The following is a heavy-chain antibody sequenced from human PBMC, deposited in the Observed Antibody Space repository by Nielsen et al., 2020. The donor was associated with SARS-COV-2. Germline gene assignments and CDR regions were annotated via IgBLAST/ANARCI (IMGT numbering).Heavy chain of an antibody. CDR1: GFTFDDYA. CDR2: ISWNSGSI. V-gene: IGHV3-9*01. D-gene: IGHD1-26*01. J-gene: IGHJ4*02. Sequence: GGSLRLSCAAFGFTFDDYAMHWVRQAPGKGLEWVSGISWNSGSIGYADSVKGRFTISRDNAKNSLYLQMNSLRAEDTALYYCAKVGATDSDYWGQGTLVTVSS. CDR3: AKVGATDSDY.